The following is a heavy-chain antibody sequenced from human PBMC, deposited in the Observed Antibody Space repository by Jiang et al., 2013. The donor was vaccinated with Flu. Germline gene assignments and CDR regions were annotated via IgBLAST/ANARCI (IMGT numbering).Heavy chain of an antibody. J-gene: IGHJ4*02. CDR2: INAGNGNT. CDR1: GYTSTSYA. CDR3: ARGGYDSSGPTPRDDFDY. Sequence: SGAEVKKPGASVKVSCKASGYTSTSYAMHWVRQAPGQRLEWMGWINAGNGNTKYSQKFQGRVTITRDTSASTAYMELSSLRSEDTAVYYCARGGYDSSGPTPRDDFDYWGQGTLVTVSS. V-gene: IGHV1-3*01. D-gene: IGHD3-22*01.